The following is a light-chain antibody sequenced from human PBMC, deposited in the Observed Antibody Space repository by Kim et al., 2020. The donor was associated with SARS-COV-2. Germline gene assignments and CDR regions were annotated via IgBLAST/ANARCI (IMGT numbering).Light chain of an antibody. V-gene: IGLV2-11*01. CDR1: SNDIGGYNS. Sequence: GQSSTIPCTGTSNDIGGYNSVSWFQQHPGKAPKLMIYDVSQRPSGVPGRFSGSKSGNTASLTISGLQAEDEADYYCCSYAGSYTLVFGGGTQLTVL. J-gene: IGLJ3*02. CDR3: CSYAGSYTLV. CDR2: DVS.